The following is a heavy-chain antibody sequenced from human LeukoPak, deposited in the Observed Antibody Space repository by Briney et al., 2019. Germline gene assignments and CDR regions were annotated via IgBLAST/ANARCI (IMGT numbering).Heavy chain of an antibody. D-gene: IGHD3-10*01. J-gene: IGHJ4*02. Sequence: PSGTLSLTCAISGGSISSSNWWTWVRQHPGKGLEWIGYIYYSGSTYYNPSLKSRVTISVDTSKNQFSLKLSSVTAADTAVYYCARGITMVRGVMWYFDYWGQGTLVTVSS. CDR3: ARGITMVRGVMWYFDY. CDR1: GGSISSSNW. CDR2: IYYSGST. V-gene: IGHV4-4*02.